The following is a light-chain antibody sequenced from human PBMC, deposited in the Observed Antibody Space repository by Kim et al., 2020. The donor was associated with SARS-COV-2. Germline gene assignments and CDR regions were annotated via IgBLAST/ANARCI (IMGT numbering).Light chain of an antibody. CDR2: AAN. CDR3: QQYNETPRT. CDR1: QSVGDDD. Sequence: SPGQRAPLSCRASQSVGDDDLAWYQQKPGQAPRLLIYAANIRATGIPDRFRGSGSGAVFTLTIGGLEPEDFAVYFCQQYNETPRTFGPGTKVDIK. V-gene: IGKV3-20*01. J-gene: IGKJ3*01.